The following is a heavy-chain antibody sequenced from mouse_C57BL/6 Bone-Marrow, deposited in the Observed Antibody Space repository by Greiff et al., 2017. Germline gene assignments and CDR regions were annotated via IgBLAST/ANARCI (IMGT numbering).Heavy chain of an antibody. V-gene: IGHV2-4*01. CDR2: IWSGGST. CDR1: GFSLTSYG. D-gene: IGHD2-1*01. J-gene: IGHJ4*01. CDR3: AVYGNYPLAMDY. Sequence: ESGPGLVQPSQSLSITCTVSGFSLTSYGVHWVRQPPGKGLEWLGVIWSGGSTDYNAAFISRLSISQDNSKSQVFFKMNSLQADDTAIYYCAVYGNYPLAMDYWGQGTSVTVSS.